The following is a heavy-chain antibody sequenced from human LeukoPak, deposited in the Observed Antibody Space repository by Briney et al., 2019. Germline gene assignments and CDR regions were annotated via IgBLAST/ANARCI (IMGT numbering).Heavy chain of an antibody. J-gene: IGHJ4*02. V-gene: IGHV4-31*03. CDR3: ARDGGVMVRGVI. CDR1: GGSISSGGYY. CDR2: IYYSGST. D-gene: IGHD3-10*01. Sequence: PSETLPLTCTVSGGSISSGGYYWNWIRQHPGKGLEWIGYIYYSGSTYYNPSLKSRVTISVDTSKNQFSLKLSSVTAADTAVYYCARDGGVMVRGVIWGQGTLVTVSS.